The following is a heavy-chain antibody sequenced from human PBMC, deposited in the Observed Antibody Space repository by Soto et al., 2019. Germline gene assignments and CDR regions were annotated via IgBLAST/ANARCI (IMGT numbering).Heavy chain of an antibody. J-gene: IGHJ4*02. V-gene: IGHV3-33*01. Sequence: GGSLRLSCAASGFTFSSYGMHWVRQAPGKGLEWVAVIWYDGSNKYYADSVKGRFTISRDNSKNSLYLQMNSLRAEDTAVYYCARANDRCQLLWFGELCYFDYWGQGTLVTVSS. D-gene: IGHD3-10*01. CDR2: IWYDGSNK. CDR3: ARANDRCQLLWFGELCYFDY. CDR1: GFTFSSYG.